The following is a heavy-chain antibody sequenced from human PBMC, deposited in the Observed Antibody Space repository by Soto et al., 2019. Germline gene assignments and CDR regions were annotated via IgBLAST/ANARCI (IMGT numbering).Heavy chain of an antibody. CDR2: IYSGGST. CDR3: ARDVGGSYAAGAFDI. CDR1: GFTVSSNY. D-gene: IGHD1-26*01. V-gene: IGHV3-66*01. J-gene: IGHJ3*02. Sequence: PGGSLRLSCAASGFTVSSNYMSWVRQAPGKGLEWVSVIYSGGSTYYADSVKGRFTISRDNSKNTLYLQMNSLRAEDTAVYYCARDVGGSYAAGAFDIWGQGTMVTVSS.